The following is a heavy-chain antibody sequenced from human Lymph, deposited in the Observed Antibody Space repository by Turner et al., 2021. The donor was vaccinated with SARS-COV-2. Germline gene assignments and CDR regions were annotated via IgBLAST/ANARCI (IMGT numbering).Heavy chain of an antibody. J-gene: IGHJ4*02. D-gene: IGHD1-1*01. Sequence: VQLVQSGAVVKKPGSSVKVSCKASGGTFSTYAISWVRQAPGQGLEWLGVTIPIFGIANYAQKFQGRVTITADKFTSTAYMELSSLRSEDTAVYYCARDATGPLGYWGRGTLVTVSS. CDR2: TIPIFGIA. CDR3: ARDATGPLGY. V-gene: IGHV1-69*10. CDR1: GGTFSTYA.